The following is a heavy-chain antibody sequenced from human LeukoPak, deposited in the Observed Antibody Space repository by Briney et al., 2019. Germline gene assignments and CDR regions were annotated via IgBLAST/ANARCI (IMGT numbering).Heavy chain of an antibody. CDR3: ASIAAAGRAFDY. V-gene: IGHV1-69*05. D-gene: IGHD6-13*01. CDR2: IIPIFGTA. Sequence: AASVTVSCKASGYTFTSYDINWVRQAPGQGLEWMGGIIPIFGTANYAQKFQGRVTITTDESTSTAYMELSSLRSEDTAVYYCASIAAAGRAFDYWGQGTLVTVSS. J-gene: IGHJ4*02. CDR1: GYTFTSYD.